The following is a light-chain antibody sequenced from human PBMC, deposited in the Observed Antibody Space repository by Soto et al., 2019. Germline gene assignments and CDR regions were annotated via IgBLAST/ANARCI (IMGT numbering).Light chain of an antibody. V-gene: IGKV1-5*03. CDR2: KAS. Sequence: DIQMTQSPSSLSASVGDRVTISCRASQSISPYLIWYQQKPGKAPKLLIYKASTLKSGVPSRFSGSGSGTEFALTISSLQLDDFATYYCQHYNSYSEAFGQGTKVDIK. CDR1: QSISPY. CDR3: QHYNSYSEA. J-gene: IGKJ1*01.